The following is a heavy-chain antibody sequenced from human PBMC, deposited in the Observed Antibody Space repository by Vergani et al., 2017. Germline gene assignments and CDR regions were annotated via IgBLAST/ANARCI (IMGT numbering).Heavy chain of an antibody. D-gene: IGHD1-7*01. Sequence: QVQLVQSGAEVKKPGSSVKVSCKASGGTFSSYAISWVRQAPGQGLEWMGRIIPILGIANYAQKFQGRVTITADKSTSTAYMELSSLRSEDTAVYYCARDQPPDNWNYAGWFDPWGQGTLVTVSS. CDR1: GGTFSSYA. CDR2: IIPILGIA. CDR3: ARDQPPDNWNYAGWFDP. J-gene: IGHJ5*02. V-gene: IGHV1-69*04.